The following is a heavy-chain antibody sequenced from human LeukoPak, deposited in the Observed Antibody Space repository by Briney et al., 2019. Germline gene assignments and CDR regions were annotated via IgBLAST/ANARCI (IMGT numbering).Heavy chain of an antibody. V-gene: IGHV1-2*02. CDR2: INPNSGGT. CDR3: ARVGIAARLEFDY. Sequence: GASVKVSCKASGYTFTSYGISWVRQAPGQGLEWMGWINPNSGGTNYAQKFQGRVTMTRDTSISTAYMELSRLRSDDTAVYYCARVGIAARLEFDYWGQGTLVTVSS. J-gene: IGHJ4*02. CDR1: GYTFTSYG. D-gene: IGHD6-6*01.